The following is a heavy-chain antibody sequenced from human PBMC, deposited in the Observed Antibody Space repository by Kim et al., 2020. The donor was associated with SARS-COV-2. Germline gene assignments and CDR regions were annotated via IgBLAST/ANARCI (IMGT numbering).Heavy chain of an antibody. J-gene: IGHJ6*02. Sequence: GGSLRLSCAASGFTFSGSAMHWVRQAFGKGLEWVGRIRSKANSYATAYAASVKGRFTISRDDSKNTAYLQMNSLKTEDTAVYYCTRHKEEYDILTGYYYYGMGVWGQGTTVTVSS. CDR3: TRHKEEYDILTGYYYYGMGV. CDR1: GFTFSGSA. V-gene: IGHV3-73*01. CDR2: IRSKANSYAT. D-gene: IGHD3-9*01.